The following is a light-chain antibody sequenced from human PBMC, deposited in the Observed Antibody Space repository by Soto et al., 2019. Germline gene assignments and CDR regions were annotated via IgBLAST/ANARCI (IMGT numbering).Light chain of an antibody. J-gene: IGKJ1*01. V-gene: IGKV1-5*01. CDR1: QSISTW. CDR2: DAS. CDR3: QQDSTYPWT. Sequence: DIQLTQSPSTLSASVGDRVSITCRASQSISTWLAWYQQKPGKAPKLLIFDASSLESRVSSGFSSRGTGTQFTLTIRSLQTDDFAPYYCQQDSTYPWTFGQGAKVEFK.